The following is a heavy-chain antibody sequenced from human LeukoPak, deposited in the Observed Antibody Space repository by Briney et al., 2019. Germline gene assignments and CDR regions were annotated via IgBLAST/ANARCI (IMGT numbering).Heavy chain of an antibody. CDR3: YGIGLGDGFDV. Sequence: PGGSLRLSCAASGLTVSGNYMGSVRQAPGKGLEWVSVIYSGGFTSYADSVKGRFTISRDSSKNTLYLQMNRLRAEDTAVYYCYGIGLGDGFDVWGQRTMVIVSS. CDR2: IYSGGFT. V-gene: IGHV3-53*01. D-gene: IGHD3-16*01. CDR1: GLTVSGNY. J-gene: IGHJ3*01.